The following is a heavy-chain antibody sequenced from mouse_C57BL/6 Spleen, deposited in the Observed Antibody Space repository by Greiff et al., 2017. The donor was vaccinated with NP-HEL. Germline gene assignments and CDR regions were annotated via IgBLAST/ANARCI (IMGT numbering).Heavy chain of an antibody. V-gene: IGHV1-78*01. Sequence: QVQLQQSDAELVKPGASVKISCKVSGYTFTDHTIHWMKQRPEQGLEWIGYIYPRDGSTKYNEKFKGKATLTADKSSSTAYMQLNSLTSEDSAVYFGARAPEIYYGYDGFAYWGQGTLVTVSA. D-gene: IGHD2-2*01. CDR3: ARAPEIYYGYDGFAY. J-gene: IGHJ3*01. CDR2: IYPRDGST. CDR1: GYTFTDHT.